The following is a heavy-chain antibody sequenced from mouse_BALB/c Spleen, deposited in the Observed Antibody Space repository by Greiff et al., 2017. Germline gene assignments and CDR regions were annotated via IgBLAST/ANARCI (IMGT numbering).Heavy chain of an antibody. CDR2: ISSGGSYT. CDR1: GFTFSSYT. J-gene: IGHJ2*01. V-gene: IGHV5-6-4*01. CDR3: TRERGYGNYGGSYYFDY. D-gene: IGHD2-10*02. Sequence: EVKLQESGGGLVKPGGSLKLSCAASGFTFSSYTMSWVRQTPEKRLEWVATISSGGSYTYYPDSVKGRFTISRDNAKNTLYLQMSSLKSEDTAMYYCTRERGYGNYGGSYYFDYWGQGTTLTVSS.